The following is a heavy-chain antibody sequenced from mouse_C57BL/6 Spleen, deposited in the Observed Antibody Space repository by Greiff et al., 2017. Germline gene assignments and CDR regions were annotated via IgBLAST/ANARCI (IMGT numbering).Heavy chain of an antibody. J-gene: IGHJ2*01. CDR3: ARNGITTVVEASYFDY. Sequence: VKLVESGPGLVQPSQSLSITCTVSGFSLTSYGVHWVRQSPGKGLEWLGVIWSGGSTDYNAAFISRLSISKDNSKSQVFFKMNSLQADDTAIYYCARNGITTVVEASYFDYWGQGTTLTVSS. CDR2: IWSGGST. D-gene: IGHD1-1*01. CDR1: GFSLTSYG. V-gene: IGHV2-2*01.